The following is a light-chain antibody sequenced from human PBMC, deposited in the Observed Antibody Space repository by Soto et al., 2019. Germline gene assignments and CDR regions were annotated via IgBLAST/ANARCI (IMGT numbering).Light chain of an antibody. V-gene: IGLV2-14*01. Sequence: QSALTQPASVSGSPGQSITISCTGTSSDVGGYNYVSWYQQHPGKAPTLMMYDVSNRPSGVSNRFSGSKSGNTASLTISGLQAEDEADYYCSSYTTSGSLVFGGGTKLTVL. J-gene: IGLJ2*01. CDR1: SSDVGGYNY. CDR2: DVS. CDR3: SSYTTSGSLV.